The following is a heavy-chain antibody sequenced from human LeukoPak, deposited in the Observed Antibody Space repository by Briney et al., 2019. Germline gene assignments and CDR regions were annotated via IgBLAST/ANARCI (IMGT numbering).Heavy chain of an antibody. V-gene: IGHV4-4*07. J-gene: IGHJ6*03. Sequence: PSETLSLTCTVSGGPIYSYYWSWIRQTAGKGLEWIGRLYPGVSPNYNPSLKSRVTMSVDTSKKQFALKLNTVTAAGTVVYYCARLRFYDSTGYSPGHYMDVWGKGTTVTVSS. D-gene: IGHD3-22*01. CDR2: LYPGVSP. CDR3: ARLRFYDSTGYSPGHYMDV. CDR1: GGPIYSYY.